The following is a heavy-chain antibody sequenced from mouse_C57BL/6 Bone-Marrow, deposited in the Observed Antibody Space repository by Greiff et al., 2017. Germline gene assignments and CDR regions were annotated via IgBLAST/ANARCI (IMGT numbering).Heavy chain of an antibody. J-gene: IGHJ2*01. Sequence: VQLQQPGAELVKPGASVKLSCKASGYTFTSYWMHWVKQRPGQGLEWIGMIHPNSGSTNYNEKFKSKATLTVDKSSSTAYMQLSSLTSEDSAVYYCARCGGYGSSSYFDYWGQGTTLTVSS. CDR2: IHPNSGST. D-gene: IGHD1-1*01. V-gene: IGHV1-64*01. CDR3: ARCGGYGSSSYFDY. CDR1: GYTFTSYW.